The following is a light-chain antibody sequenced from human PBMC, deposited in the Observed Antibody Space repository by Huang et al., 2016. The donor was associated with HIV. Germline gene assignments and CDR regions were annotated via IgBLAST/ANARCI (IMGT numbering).Light chain of an antibody. CDR1: QSIGSY. CDR3: QQRNNWPPWT. V-gene: IGKV3-11*01. CDR2: DAS. Sequence: EIVLTQSPATLSLSPGEGATLSCRASQSIGSYLAWYQQGPGQAPRLLIYDASVRATGIQARFSGGGSGTDFTLTISSLEPEDFAVYYCQQRNNWPPWTFGQGTKVELK. J-gene: IGKJ1*01.